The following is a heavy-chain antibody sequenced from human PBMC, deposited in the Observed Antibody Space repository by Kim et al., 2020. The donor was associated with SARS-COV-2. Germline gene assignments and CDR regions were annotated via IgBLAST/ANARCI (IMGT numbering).Heavy chain of an antibody. D-gene: IGHD4-17*01. V-gene: IGHV4-59*01. CDR3: ASAGRYGDYSKSWFDP. J-gene: IGHJ5*02. Sequence: SLKSRVTISVDTSKNQFSLKLSSVTAADTAVYYCASAGRYGDYSKSWFDPWGQGTLVTVSS.